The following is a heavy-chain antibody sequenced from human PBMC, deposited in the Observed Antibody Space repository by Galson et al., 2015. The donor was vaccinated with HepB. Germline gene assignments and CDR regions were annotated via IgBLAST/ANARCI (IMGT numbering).Heavy chain of an antibody. J-gene: IGHJ5*02. CDR2: INPNSGGT. CDR3: AREVMVGATFYWFDH. V-gene: IGHV1-2*02. D-gene: IGHD1-26*01. CDR1: GYTFTGYY. Sequence: SVKVSCKASGYTFTGYYMHWVRQAPGQGLEWMGWINPNSGGTNYAQKFQGRVTMTRDTSISTAYMELSRLRSDDTAVYYCAREVMVGATFYWFDHWGQGTLVTVSS.